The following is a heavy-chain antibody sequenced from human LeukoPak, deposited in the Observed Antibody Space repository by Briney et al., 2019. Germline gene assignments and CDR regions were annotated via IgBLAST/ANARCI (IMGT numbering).Heavy chain of an antibody. CDR1: GFTVSSSY. V-gene: IGHV3-66*04. CDR3: ARLHYYDSRGYFNDDY. CDR2: FYSGGST. Sequence: GGSLRLSCAASGFTVSSSYMSWVRQAPGKGLEWVSVFYSGGSTYYADSVKGRFTISRDNSKNTLFLQMNSLRAEDTAVYYCARLHYYDSRGYFNDDYWGQGTLVTVSS. J-gene: IGHJ4*02. D-gene: IGHD3-22*01.